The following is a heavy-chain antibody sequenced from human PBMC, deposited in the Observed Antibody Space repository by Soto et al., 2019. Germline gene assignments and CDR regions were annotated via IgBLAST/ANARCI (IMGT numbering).Heavy chain of an antibody. CDR2: ISPPGGTT. V-gene: IGHV3-23*01. Sequence: PGGSLRLSCVASGFTFSRFAMSWVRQAPGKGLEWVSTISPPGGTTFYADSARGRFTISRDNSKNTLYLGLNSLRAEDTAIYYCAKDLTPIQLWPSSFDFWGQGTLVTVSS. CDR3: AKDLTPIQLWPSSFDF. D-gene: IGHD5-18*01. J-gene: IGHJ4*02. CDR1: GFTFSRFA.